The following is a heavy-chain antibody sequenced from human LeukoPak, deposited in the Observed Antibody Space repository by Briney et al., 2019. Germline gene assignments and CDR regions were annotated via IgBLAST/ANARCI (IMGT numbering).Heavy chain of an antibody. CDR3: ARTASGWYATLSDY. CDR2: IWYDGSNK. Sequence: GGSLRLSCAASGFTFSSYGMHWVRQAPGKGLEWVAVIWYDGSNKYYADSVKGRFTISRDNPKNTLYLQMNSLRAEDTAVYYCARTASGWYATLSDYWGQGTLVTVSS. D-gene: IGHD6-19*01. CDR1: GFTFSSYG. J-gene: IGHJ4*02. V-gene: IGHV3-33*01.